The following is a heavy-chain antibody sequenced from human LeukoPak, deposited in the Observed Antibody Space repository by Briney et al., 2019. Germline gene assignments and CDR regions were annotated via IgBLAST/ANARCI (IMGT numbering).Heavy chain of an antibody. V-gene: IGHV1-8*01. Sequence: ASVKVSCKASGYTFTRNNINWVRQAPGQGLEWMASMNPNNGNTAYARKFQGGVTMTRDTSIGTAYLELSALRSEDTAVYYCARLHWESGGIYFYYYMDVWGKGTTVTVSS. D-gene: IGHD3-16*01. J-gene: IGHJ6*03. CDR2: MNPNNGNT. CDR3: ARLHWESGGIYFYYYMDV. CDR1: GYTFTRNN.